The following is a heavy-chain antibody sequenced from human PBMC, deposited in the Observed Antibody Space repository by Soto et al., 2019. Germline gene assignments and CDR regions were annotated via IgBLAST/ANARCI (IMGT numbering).Heavy chain of an antibody. CDR3: ARAEYCSSTSCYTRGYYFDY. Sequence: SETLSLTCTVSGGSISSGGYDWSWIRQHPGKGLEWIGYIYYSGSTYYNPSPKSRVTISVDTSKNQFSLKLSSVTAADTAVYYCARAEYCSSTSCYTRGYYFDYWGQGTLVTVSS. D-gene: IGHD2-2*02. J-gene: IGHJ4*02. CDR2: IYYSGST. V-gene: IGHV4-31*03. CDR1: GGSISSGGYD.